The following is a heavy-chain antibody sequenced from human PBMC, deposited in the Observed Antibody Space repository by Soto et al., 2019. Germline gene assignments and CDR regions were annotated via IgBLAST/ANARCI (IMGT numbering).Heavy chain of an antibody. CDR1: GFTFDDYA. J-gene: IGHJ4*02. Sequence: EVQLVESGGGLVQPGRSLRLSCAASGFTFDDYAMHWVRQAPGKGLEWVSGISWNSGSIGYADSVKGRFTISRDNAKNSLYLQMNSLRAEDTALYYCEKDSRALAARSPNFDYWGQGTLVTVSS. CDR2: ISWNSGSI. V-gene: IGHV3-9*01. CDR3: EKDSRALAARSPNFDY. D-gene: IGHD6-6*01.